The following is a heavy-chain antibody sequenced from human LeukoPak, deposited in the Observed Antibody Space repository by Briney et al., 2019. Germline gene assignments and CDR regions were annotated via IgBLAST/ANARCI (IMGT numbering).Heavy chain of an antibody. CDR3: ARVTYYYDSSGYRLDY. Sequence: SETLSLTCTVSGYSISSGYYWGWIRQPPGKGLEWIGSIYHSGSTYYNPSLKSRVTISVDTSKNQFSLKLSSVTAADTAVYYRARVTYYYDSSGYRLDYWGQGTLVTVSS. J-gene: IGHJ4*02. CDR1: GYSISSGYY. D-gene: IGHD3-22*01. CDR2: IYHSGST. V-gene: IGHV4-38-2*02.